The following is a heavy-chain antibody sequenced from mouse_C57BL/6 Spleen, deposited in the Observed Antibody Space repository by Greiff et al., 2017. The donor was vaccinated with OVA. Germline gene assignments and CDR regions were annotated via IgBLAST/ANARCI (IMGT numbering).Heavy chain of an antibody. V-gene: IGHV1-54*01. J-gene: IGHJ1*03. CDR1: GYAFTNYL. D-gene: IGHD1-1*01. Sequence: QVQLQQSGAELVRPGTSVKVSCKASGYAFTNYLIEWVKQRPGQGPEWIGVINPGSGGTNYNEKFKGKATLTADKSSSTAYMQLSSLTSEDSAVYFCARDYGSTGYFDVWGTGTTVTVSS. CDR2: INPGSGGT. CDR3: ARDYGSTGYFDV.